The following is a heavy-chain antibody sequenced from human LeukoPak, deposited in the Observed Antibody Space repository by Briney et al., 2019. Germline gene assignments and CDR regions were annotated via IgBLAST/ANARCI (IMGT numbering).Heavy chain of an antibody. CDR3: ARCPLAARHYYYYMDV. Sequence: SETLSLTCTVSGGSISSGGYYWSWIRQHPGKGLEWIGYIYYRGSTYYNPSLKSRVIISVDTSKNQFSLKLSSVTAADTAVYYCARCPLAARHYYYYMDVWGKGTTVTVSS. J-gene: IGHJ6*03. D-gene: IGHD6-6*01. V-gene: IGHV4-31*03. CDR1: GGSISSGGYY. CDR2: IYYRGST.